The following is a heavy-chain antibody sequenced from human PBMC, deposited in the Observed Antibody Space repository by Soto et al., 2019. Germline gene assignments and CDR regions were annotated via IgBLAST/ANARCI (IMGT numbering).Heavy chain of an antibody. V-gene: IGHV4-34*01. CDR3: ARALGYTYGHLPIDY. CDR1: GGSFSGYY. CDR2: INHSGST. J-gene: IGHJ4*02. D-gene: IGHD5-18*01. Sequence: SETLSLTCGVYGGSFSGYYWSWIRQPPGKGLEWVGEINHSGSTNYNPSLKSRVTISVDTSKNQFSLKLRSVTAADTAVYYCARALGYTYGHLPIDYWGQGTLVTVSS.